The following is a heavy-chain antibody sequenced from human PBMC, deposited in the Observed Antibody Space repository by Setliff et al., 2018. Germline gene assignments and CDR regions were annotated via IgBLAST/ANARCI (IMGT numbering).Heavy chain of an antibody. Sequence: SETLSLTCSVSGGSISGSHYSWVWMRQPPGKRLEWIGSTYYNGTAYYNPSLQSRVAISVDTSKNYFSLDVNSVTAADTAVYYCATPGRDDLDSPFEPFDIWGQGTMVTVSS. CDR1: GGSISGSHYS. CDR2: TYYNGTA. V-gene: IGHV4-39*02. J-gene: IGHJ3*02. CDR3: ATPGRDDLDSPFEPFDI. D-gene: IGHD3-3*01.